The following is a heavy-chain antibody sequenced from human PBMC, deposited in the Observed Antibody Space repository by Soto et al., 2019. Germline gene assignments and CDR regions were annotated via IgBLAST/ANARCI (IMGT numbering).Heavy chain of an antibody. J-gene: IGHJ6*02. CDR1: GYTFTSYG. CDR3: ARVATVTKSYYYYGMDV. V-gene: IGHV1-18*01. CDR2: ISAYNGNT. D-gene: IGHD4-17*01. Sequence: SVKVSCKASGYTFTSYGISWVRQAPGQGLEWMGWISAYNGNTNYAQKLQGRVTMTTDTSTSTAYMELRSLRSDDTAVYYCARVATVTKSYYYYGMDVWGQGTTVTVSS.